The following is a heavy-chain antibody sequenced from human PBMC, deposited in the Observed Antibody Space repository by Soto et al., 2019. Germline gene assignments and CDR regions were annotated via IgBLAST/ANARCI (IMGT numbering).Heavy chain of an antibody. J-gene: IGHJ6*02. CDR1: GYSFTSYW. CDR2: IYPGDSDT. D-gene: IGHD3-10*01. Sequence: PGESLKISCKGSGYSFTSYWIGWVRQMPGKGLEWMGIIYPGDSDTRYSPSFQGQVTISADKSISTAYLQWSSLKASDTAMYYCARSSVLLWFGGIDYYYYYGMDVWGQGTTVTVS. V-gene: IGHV5-51*01. CDR3: ARSSVLLWFGGIDYYYYYGMDV.